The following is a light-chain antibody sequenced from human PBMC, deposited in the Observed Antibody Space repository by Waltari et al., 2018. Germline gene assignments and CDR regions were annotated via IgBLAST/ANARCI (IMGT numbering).Light chain of an antibody. Sequence: SSELTQDPAVSVAMGQTVRIPCHGDSLRSYYASWYQQRPGQAPRLVIYDKDNRPSGVPDRFSGSSSHNTASLTITGAQAEDEASYYCHSRDASGVGGSFGGGTKLTVL. CDR3: HSRDASGVGGS. J-gene: IGLJ2*01. V-gene: IGLV3-19*01. CDR1: SLRSYY. CDR2: DKD.